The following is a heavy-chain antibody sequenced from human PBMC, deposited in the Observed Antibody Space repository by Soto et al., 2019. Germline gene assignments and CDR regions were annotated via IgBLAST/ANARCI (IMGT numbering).Heavy chain of an antibody. CDR1: GLTFNDYY. V-gene: IGHV3-11*01. J-gene: IGHJ2*01. Sequence: QVQLVESGGGLVKPGGSLRLSCAASGLTFNDYYMSWIRQAPGKGLEWFSYISSSASTKYYADSVKGRFTISRDSAKNSLYLQMNSMRDEDTAVYYCARGGDYWYFDLWGSGTLVTVSS. CDR2: ISSSASTK. CDR3: ARGGDYWYFDL.